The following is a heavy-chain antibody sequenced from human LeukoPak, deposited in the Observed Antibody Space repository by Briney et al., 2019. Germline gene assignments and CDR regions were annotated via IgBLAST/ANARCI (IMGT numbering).Heavy chain of an antibody. CDR3: ARVETGRPDNWFDP. CDR1: GGTFSSYA. Sequence: SVKVSCKASGGTFSSYAISWVRQAPGQGLEWMGGIIPIFGTANYAQKFQGRVTITADESTSTAYMELSSLRSEDTAVYYCARVETGRPDNWFDPWGQGTLVTVSS. V-gene: IGHV1-69*01. D-gene: IGHD3-10*01. CDR2: IIPIFGTA. J-gene: IGHJ5*02.